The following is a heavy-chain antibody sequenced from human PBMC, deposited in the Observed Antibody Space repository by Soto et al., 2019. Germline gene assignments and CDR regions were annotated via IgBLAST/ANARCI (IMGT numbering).Heavy chain of an antibody. CDR2: IWYDGSNK. D-gene: IGHD1-26*01. J-gene: IGHJ4*02. V-gene: IGHV3-33*01. CDR3: ARQWELLYFDY. Sequence: QVQLVESGGGVVQPGRSLRPSCAASGFTFSSYGMHWVRQAPGKGLEWVAVIWYDGSNKYYADSVKGRFTISRDNSKNTLYLQMNSLRAEDTAVYYCARQWELLYFDYWGQGTLVTVSS. CDR1: GFTFSSYG.